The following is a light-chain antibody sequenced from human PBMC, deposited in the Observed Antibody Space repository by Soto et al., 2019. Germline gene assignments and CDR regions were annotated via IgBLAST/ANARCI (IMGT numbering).Light chain of an antibody. CDR2: SNN. Sequence: QSVLTQPPSVSGHPGQRVTISCSGSSPNIGSNTVNWYQQFTGTAPKLLIYSNNQRLSWVPVRVSSSRSGTAGSLAISRLRSEDESDYYCSALDASLNGFVFGGGTKVTVL. CDR3: SALDASLNGFV. V-gene: IGLV1-44*01. J-gene: IGLJ2*01. CDR1: SPNIGSNT.